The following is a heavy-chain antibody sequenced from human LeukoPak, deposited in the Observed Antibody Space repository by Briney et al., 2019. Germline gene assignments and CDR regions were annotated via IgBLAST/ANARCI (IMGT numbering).Heavy chain of an antibody. CDR2: TKPDGSAE. Sequence: GGSLRLSCAASGFSFRNYWMGWVRQAPGKGLEWVANTKPDGSAEYYADSVRGRFTASRDNANNLLYLQMNRLRAEDTAFYYCARDGGLHTNFDYWGQGTLLTVSS. D-gene: IGHD2-15*01. J-gene: IGHJ4*02. CDR1: GFSFRNYW. CDR3: ARDGGLHTNFDY. V-gene: IGHV3-7*01.